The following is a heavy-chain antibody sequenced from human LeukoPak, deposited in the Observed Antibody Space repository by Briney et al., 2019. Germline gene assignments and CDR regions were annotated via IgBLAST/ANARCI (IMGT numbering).Heavy chain of an antibody. CDR3: ATSGWYQTGVY. CDR2: IYYSGST. V-gene: IGHV4-39*07. CDR1: GGSITSSNYY. J-gene: IGHJ4*02. Sequence: PSETLSLTCTVSGGSITSSNYYWGWIRQPPGKGLEWIGSIYYSGSTYYHPSLKSRVTISVDTSKNQFSLKVSSLTAADTAVYYCATSGWYQTGVYWGQGTLVTVSS. D-gene: IGHD6-13*01.